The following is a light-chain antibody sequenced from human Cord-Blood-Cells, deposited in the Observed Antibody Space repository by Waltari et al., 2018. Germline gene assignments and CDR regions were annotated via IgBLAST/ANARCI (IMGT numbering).Light chain of an antibody. Sequence: QSALTQPASVSGSPGQSITISCTGTSSYVGSYNLVSWYQQHPGKSPTLMIYGGSRLPSGVSNRFSGSKSGNTASLTISGLQAEDEADYYCCSYAGSSTWVFGGGTKLTVL. J-gene: IGLJ3*02. CDR2: GGS. CDR1: SSYVGSYNL. CDR3: CSYAGSSTWV. V-gene: IGLV2-23*01.